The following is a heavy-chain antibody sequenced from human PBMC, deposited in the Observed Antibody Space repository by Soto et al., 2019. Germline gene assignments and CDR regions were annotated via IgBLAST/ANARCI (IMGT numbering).Heavy chain of an antibody. CDR2: IYRSGST. CDR1: GGSISSGGYS. Sequence: SETLSLTCAVSGGSISSGGYSWSWIRQPPGKGLEWIGYIYRSGSTYYNPSLKSRVTISVDRSKNQFSLKLSSVTAADTAVYYCARAMTTVTTIDYWGQGTLVTVSS. V-gene: IGHV4-30-2*01. D-gene: IGHD4-17*01. CDR3: ARAMTTVTTIDY. J-gene: IGHJ4*02.